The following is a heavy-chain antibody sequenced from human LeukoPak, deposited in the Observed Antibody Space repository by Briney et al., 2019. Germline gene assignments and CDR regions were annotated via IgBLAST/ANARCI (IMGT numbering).Heavy chain of an antibody. CDR3: ARDVYYHGSGSYQRGAYFDY. D-gene: IGHD3-10*01. V-gene: IGHV1-46*01. Sequence: ASVKVSCKASGYTFTSYYMHWVRQAPGEGLEWMGIINPSGGSTSYAQKFQGRVTMTRDMSTSTAYMELSSLRSEDTAVYYCARDVYYHGSGSYQRGAYFDYWGQGTLVTVSS. J-gene: IGHJ4*02. CDR2: INPSGGST. CDR1: GYTFTSYY.